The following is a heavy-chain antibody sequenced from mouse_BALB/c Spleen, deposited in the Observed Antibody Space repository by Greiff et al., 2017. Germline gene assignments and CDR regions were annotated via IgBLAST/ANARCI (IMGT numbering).Heavy chain of an antibody. D-gene: IGHD2-3*01. CDR2: ILPGSGST. CDR1: GYTFTGYW. Sequence: VQLQQSGPELMKPGASVKISCKATGYTFTGYWIEWVKQRPGHGLEWIGGILPGSGSTNYNEKFKGKAIFTADTSSNTAYMQLSSLTSEDSAVYFCERRIYDGGWAYWGQGTLVTVSA. CDR3: ERRIYDGGWAY. V-gene: IGHV1-9*01. J-gene: IGHJ3*01.